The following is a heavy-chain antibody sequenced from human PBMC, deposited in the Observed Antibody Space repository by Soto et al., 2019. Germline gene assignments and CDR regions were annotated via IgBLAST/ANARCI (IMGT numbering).Heavy chain of an antibody. CDR2: IWYDGSNK. Sequence: GGSLRLSCAASGFTFSSYGMHWVRQAPGKGLEWVAVIWYDGSNKYYADSVKGRFTISRDNSKNTLYLQMNSLRAEDTAVYYCARGNGSENSYSVYWGEGTLVTVSS. D-gene: IGHD5-12*01. J-gene: IGHJ4*02. CDR1: GFTFSSYG. V-gene: IGHV3-33*01. CDR3: ARGNGSENSYSVY.